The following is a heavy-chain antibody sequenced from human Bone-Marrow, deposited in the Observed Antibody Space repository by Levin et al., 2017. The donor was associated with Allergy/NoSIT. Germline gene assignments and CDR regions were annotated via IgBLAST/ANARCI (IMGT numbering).Heavy chain of an antibody. CDR3: ARGGYFGVVIWFGVQFARPRDIKHVDAFDS. D-gene: IGHD3-3*01. CDR1: GGSFSGYY. CDR2: INHSGST. J-gene: IGHJ3*02. V-gene: IGHV4-34*01. Sequence: NASETLSLTCAVYGGSFSGYYWSWIRQPPGKGLEWIGEINHSGSTNYNPSLKSRVTISVDTSKNQFSLKLSSVTAADTAVYYCARGGYFGVVIWFGVQFARPRDIKHVDAFDSWGQGTMVTVSS.